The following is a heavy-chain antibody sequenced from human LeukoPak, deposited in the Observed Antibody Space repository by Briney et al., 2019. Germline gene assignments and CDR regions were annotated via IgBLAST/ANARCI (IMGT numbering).Heavy chain of an antibody. D-gene: IGHD3-10*01. J-gene: IGHJ5*02. CDR1: GGSINSSSYY. CDR3: ARVIPYYYGRFDP. CDR2: IYYSGST. V-gene: IGHV4-39*01. Sequence: SETLSLTCTVSGGSINSSSYYWGWIRQPPGKGLEWIGSIYYSGSTYYNPSLKSRVTISVDTSKNQFSLKLSSVTAADTAVYYCARVIPYYYGRFDPWGQGTLVTVSS.